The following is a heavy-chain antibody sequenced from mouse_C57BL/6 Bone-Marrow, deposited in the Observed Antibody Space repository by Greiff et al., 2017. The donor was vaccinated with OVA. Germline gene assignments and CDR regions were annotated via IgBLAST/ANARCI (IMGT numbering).Heavy chain of an antibody. V-gene: IGHV5-12*01. CDR2: ISNGGGST. CDR3: ARLDAIDY. J-gene: IGHJ4*01. CDR1: GFTFSDFY. Sequence: EVQLMESGGGLVQPGGSLKLTCAVSGFTFSDFYMYWIRQTPRKRLEWVAYISNGGGSTYYPDTVKGRFTISRDNAKNTLYLQMSRLKSEDTAMYYCARLDAIDYWGQGTSVTGSS.